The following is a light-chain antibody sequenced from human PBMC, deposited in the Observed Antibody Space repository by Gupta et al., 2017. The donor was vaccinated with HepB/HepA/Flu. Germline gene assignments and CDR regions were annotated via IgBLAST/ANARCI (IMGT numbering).Light chain of an antibody. J-gene: IGLJ1*01. CDR2: END. CDR3: GSWDDSLAAYV. V-gene: IGLV1-44*01. Sequence: QSVLTQPPSASATPGQGVIISCSGRTPNIGNNPVNWFQQLPGTAPKLLVYENDQRPSGVPDRFSGSKSGTSASLVISGLQSEDEADYYCGSWDDSLAAYVFGTGTKVIVL. CDR1: TPNIGNNP.